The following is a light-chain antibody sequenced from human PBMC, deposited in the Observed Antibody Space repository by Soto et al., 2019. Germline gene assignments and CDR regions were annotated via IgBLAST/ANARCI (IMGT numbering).Light chain of an antibody. CDR3: SSYAGSRNV. V-gene: IGLV2-8*01. Sequence: QSALTQPPSASGSPGHSVAISCTGTSSDVGGYNYVSWYQQHPGKAPKLMIYEVNKRPSGVPDRFSGSKSGNTASLTVSGLQAEDEADYYCSSYAGSRNVFRTGTKVTVL. CDR1: SSDVGGYNY. CDR2: EVN. J-gene: IGLJ1*01.